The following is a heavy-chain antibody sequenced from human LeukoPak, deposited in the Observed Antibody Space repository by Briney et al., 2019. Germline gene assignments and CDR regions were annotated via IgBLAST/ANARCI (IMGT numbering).Heavy chain of an antibody. CDR2: ISGSGGST. CDR1: GFTFSSYA. Sequence: GGSLRLSCAASGFTFSSYAMSWVRQAPGKGLEWVSAISGSGGSTYYADSVKGRFTISRDNSKNTLYLQMNSLRAEDTAVYYCAKDQLVRGVITNYLDYWGQGTLVTVSS. D-gene: IGHD3-10*01. V-gene: IGHV3-23*01. CDR3: AKDQLVRGVITNYLDY. J-gene: IGHJ4*02.